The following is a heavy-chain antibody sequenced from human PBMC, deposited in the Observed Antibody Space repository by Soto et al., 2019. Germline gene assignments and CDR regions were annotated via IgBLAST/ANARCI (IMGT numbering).Heavy chain of an antibody. J-gene: IGHJ4*02. CDR3: ARGSLYYGSGRNFDY. CDR2: INHSGST. Sequence: QVQLQQWGAGLLKPSETLSLTCAVYGGSFSGYYWSWIRQPPGKGLEWIGEINHSGSTNYNPSLKSRVTISVDTSKNQFSLKLSSVTAADTAVYYCARGSLYYGSGRNFDYWGQGTLVTVSS. V-gene: IGHV4-34*01. D-gene: IGHD3-10*01. CDR1: GGSFSGYY.